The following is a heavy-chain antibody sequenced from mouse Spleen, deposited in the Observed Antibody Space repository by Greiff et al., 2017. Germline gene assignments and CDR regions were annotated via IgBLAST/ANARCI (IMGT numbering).Heavy chain of an antibody. Sequence: QVQLQQPGAELVRPGASVKLSCKASGYSFTSYWMNWVKQRPGQGLEWIGMIDPSNSETRLNQKFKDKATLNVDKSSSTANMQLKSLTSEDSAVYYCARSSYYGSSSFAYWGQGTLVTVSA. CDR2: IDPSNSET. CDR1: GYSFTSYW. V-gene: IGHV1-61*01. J-gene: IGHJ3*01. CDR3: ARSSYYGSSSFAY. D-gene: IGHD1-1*01.